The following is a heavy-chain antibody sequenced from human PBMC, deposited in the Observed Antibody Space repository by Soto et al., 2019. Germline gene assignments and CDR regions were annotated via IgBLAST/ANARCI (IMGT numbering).Heavy chain of an antibody. CDR1: GDSISSYY. Sequence: QVQLQESGPGLVKPSETLSLTCTVSGDSISSYYWSWIRQPPGKGLEWIGYIYYSGSTNYNPSLTSRVTISVDTSKNQFSLNLSSVTAADTAVYYCASSNIAAAGFYYYGMDVWGRGTTVTVSS. CDR3: ASSNIAAAGFYYYGMDV. V-gene: IGHV4-59*01. D-gene: IGHD6-13*01. J-gene: IGHJ6*02. CDR2: IYYSGST.